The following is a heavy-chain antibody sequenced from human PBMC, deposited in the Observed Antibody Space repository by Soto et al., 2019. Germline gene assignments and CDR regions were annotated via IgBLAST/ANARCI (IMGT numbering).Heavy chain of an antibody. CDR2: INPASGHT. D-gene: IGHD1-26*01. CDR1: GYTFTTYA. Sequence: QVQLVQSGAEVKKPGASVKVSCKASGYTFTTYALHWVRQAPGQRPEWMGWINPASGHTKYSKKFQDRVTITRDTSESKGYMELSSLRSEDTAVYYCGRSVVGATGEILYNAMDVWGQGTTVTVSS. J-gene: IGHJ6*02. CDR3: GRSVVGATGEILYNAMDV. V-gene: IGHV1-3*01.